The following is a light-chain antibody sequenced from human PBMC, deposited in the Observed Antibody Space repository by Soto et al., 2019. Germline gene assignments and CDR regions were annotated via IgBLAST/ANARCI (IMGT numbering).Light chain of an antibody. CDR1: TMNVGGYNY. CDR3: TSYTSSGTHV. Sequence: QSALTQPASCLGPPGRSTPIPGPGTTMNVGGYNYVSWHQQHPGKAPKLMIYDVINRPSGVSNRFSGSKSDNTASLTISGLQAEDEADYYCTSYTSSGTHVFGSGTKLTVL. J-gene: IGLJ1*01. CDR2: DVI. V-gene: IGLV2-14*01.